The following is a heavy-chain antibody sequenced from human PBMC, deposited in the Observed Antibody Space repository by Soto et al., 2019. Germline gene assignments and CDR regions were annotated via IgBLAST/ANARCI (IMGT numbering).Heavy chain of an antibody. CDR2: INWKSDI. J-gene: IGHJ4*02. CDR3: AREDYYDSSGYYGY. D-gene: IGHD3-22*01. Sequence: SLRLSCAVSGFTFDDNAMHWARQAPEKGLEWVSGINWKSDIGYADSVKGRFTISRDNAENSLYLQMNSLRAEDTAVYYCAREDYYDSSGYYGYWGQGTLVTVSS. CDR1: GFTFDDNA. V-gene: IGHV3-9*01.